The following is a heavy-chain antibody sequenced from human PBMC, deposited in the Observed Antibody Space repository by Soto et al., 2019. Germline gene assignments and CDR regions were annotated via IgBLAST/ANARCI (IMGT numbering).Heavy chain of an antibody. CDR2: INPISGDT. V-gene: IGHV1-2*02. CDR1: GYIFTGHY. J-gene: IGHJ6*02. CDR3: ARVRRSPYAMDV. D-gene: IGHD2-2*01. Sequence: QVQLVQSGAELKKPGASVKVSCKASGYIFTGHYIHWVRQAPGQGLEWMGWINPISGDTNDAQKFQGRVTMTRDTSISTAYMDLSSLISADTAVYYCARVRRSPYAMDVWGQGTTVTVSS.